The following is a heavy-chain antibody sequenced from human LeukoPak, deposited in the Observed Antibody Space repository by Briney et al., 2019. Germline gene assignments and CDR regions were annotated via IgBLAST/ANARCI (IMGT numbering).Heavy chain of an antibody. J-gene: IGHJ6*03. Sequence: SSETLSLTCTVSGGSISSYYWSWIRQPPGKGLEWIGYIYTSGSTNYNPSLKSRVTISVDTSKNQFSLKLSSVTATDTAVYYCARHRLELRGGDYYYYMDVWGKGTTVTVSS. CDR2: IYTSGST. D-gene: IGHD1-7*01. CDR3: ARHRLELRGGDYYYYMDV. CDR1: GGSISSYY. V-gene: IGHV4-4*09.